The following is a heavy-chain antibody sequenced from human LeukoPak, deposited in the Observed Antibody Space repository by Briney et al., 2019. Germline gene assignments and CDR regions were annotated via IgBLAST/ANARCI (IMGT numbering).Heavy chain of an antibody. V-gene: IGHV3-23*05. J-gene: IGHJ4*02. D-gene: IGHD6-13*01. CDR2: IYSSGST. Sequence: GGSLRLSCAASGFTFSSSAMSWVRQAPGKGLEWVSVIYSSGSTYYADSVKGRFTISRDNSKNTLHLQMNTLRAEDTAVYYCASRIATAGSVDYWGQGTLVTVSS. CDR3: ASRIATAGSVDY. CDR1: GFTFSSSA.